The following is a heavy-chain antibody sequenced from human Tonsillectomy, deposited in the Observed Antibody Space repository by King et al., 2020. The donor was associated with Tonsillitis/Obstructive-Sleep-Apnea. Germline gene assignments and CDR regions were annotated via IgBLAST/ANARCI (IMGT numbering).Heavy chain of an antibody. D-gene: IGHD6-6*01. V-gene: IGHV3-49*05. CDR1: GFTFGDYA. CDR2: IRSKAYGGTT. J-gene: IGHJ4*02. CDR3: TRDWAARYFDY. Sequence: VQLVESGGGLVKPGRSLRLSCTASGFTFGDYAMSWFRQAPGKGLEWVGFIRSKAYGGTTEYAASVKGRFTIPRDDSKSIAYLQMKRLKTEDTAVYYCTRDWAARYFDYWGQGTLVTVSS.